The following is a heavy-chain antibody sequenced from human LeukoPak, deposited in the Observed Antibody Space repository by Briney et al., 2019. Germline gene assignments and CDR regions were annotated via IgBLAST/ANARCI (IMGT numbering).Heavy chain of an antibody. CDR3: ARDLYYYDSSGYRPCGY. D-gene: IGHD3-22*01. Sequence: ASVKVSCKASGYTFTSYAMNWVRQAPGQGLEWMGWINTNTGNPTYAQGSTGRFVFSLDTSVSTAYLQISSLKAEDTAVYYCARDLYYYDSSGYRPCGYWGQGTLVTVSS. CDR2: INTNTGNP. CDR1: GYTFTSYA. V-gene: IGHV7-4-1*02. J-gene: IGHJ4*02.